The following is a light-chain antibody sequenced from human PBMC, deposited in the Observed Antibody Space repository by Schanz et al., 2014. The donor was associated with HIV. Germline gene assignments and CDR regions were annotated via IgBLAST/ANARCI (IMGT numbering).Light chain of an antibody. CDR3: QQYDNPLYT. CDR1: RDIRNY. CDR2: DAS. V-gene: IGKV1-33*01. Sequence: DIQMTQSPSSLSASVGDRVTITCQASRDIRNYLNWYQQKPGEVPKLRIYDASNLETGVPSRFSGGGSGTNFTFTISSLQPEDIATYYCQQYDNPLYTFGQGTKLEIK. J-gene: IGKJ2*01.